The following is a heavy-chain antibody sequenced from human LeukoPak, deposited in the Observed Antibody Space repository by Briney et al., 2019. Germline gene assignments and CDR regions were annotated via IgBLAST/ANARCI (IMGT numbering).Heavy chain of an antibody. CDR1: GFTFSSYW. Sequence: PGGSLRLSCAASGFTFSSYWMHWVRQAPGKGLVWVSRINSDGSRIVYADSVKGRFTISRDNAKNTLYLQMNSLRAEDTAVYYCAKDSRRYYFDYWGQGTLVTVSS. J-gene: IGHJ4*02. V-gene: IGHV3-74*01. CDR3: AKDSRRYYFDY. D-gene: IGHD2-2*01. CDR2: INSDGSRI.